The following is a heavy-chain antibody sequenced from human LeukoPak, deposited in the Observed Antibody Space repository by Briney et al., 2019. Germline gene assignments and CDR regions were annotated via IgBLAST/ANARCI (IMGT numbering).Heavy chain of an antibody. Sequence: GGSLRLSCAASGFTFSSYWMSWVRQAPGKGLEWVANIKQDGSEKYYVDSVKGRFTISRDNAKNSLYLQMNSLRAEDTAVYYCARSPWGSSGLYYFDYWGQGTLVTVSS. CDR2: IKQDGSEK. CDR3: ARSPWGSSGLYYFDY. J-gene: IGHJ4*02. V-gene: IGHV3-7*01. CDR1: GFTFSSYW. D-gene: IGHD6-25*01.